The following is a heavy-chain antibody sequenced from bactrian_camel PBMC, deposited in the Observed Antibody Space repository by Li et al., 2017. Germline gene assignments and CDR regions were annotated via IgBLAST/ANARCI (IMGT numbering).Heavy chain of an antibody. J-gene: IGHJ4*01. D-gene: IGHD3*01. CDR3: AAHCFGDGLRDCTY. CDR1: GFTFSSYA. CDR2: ILNDVTRK. Sequence: VQLVESGGGLVQPGGSLRLSCAASGFTFSSYAMSWVRQAPGKGLEWVSAILNDVTRKYYADSVKGRFTISLDRAAKTVYLQMNNLKPEDSARYYCAAHCFGDGLRDCTYGGQGTQVTVS. V-gene: IGHV3S40*01.